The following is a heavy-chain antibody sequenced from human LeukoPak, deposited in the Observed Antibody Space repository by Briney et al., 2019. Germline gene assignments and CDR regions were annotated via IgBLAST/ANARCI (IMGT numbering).Heavy chain of an antibody. Sequence: GGSLRLSCAASGFTFSSYVMSWVRQAPGKGLEWVSATSGSGGNTYYADSVKGRFTISRDNSKNTLYLQMNSLRAEDTAVYYCAKLAAAGGGYWGQGTLVTVSS. V-gene: IGHV3-23*01. J-gene: IGHJ4*02. CDR1: GFTFSSYV. CDR3: AKLAAAGGGY. CDR2: TSGSGGNT. D-gene: IGHD6-13*01.